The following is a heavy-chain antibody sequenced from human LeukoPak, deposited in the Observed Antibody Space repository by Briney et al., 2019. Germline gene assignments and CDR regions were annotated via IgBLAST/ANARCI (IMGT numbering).Heavy chain of an antibody. CDR3: AKGRLWGRGGYHYYYMDV. Sequence: GGSLRLSCAASGFTFSNYAMSWVRQAPGKGLEWVSAFSGSGGSTYYADSVKGRFAISRDNTKNTLYLQMSSLRVEDTALYYCAKGRLWGRGGYHYYYMDVWGKGTAVTISS. CDR1: GFTFSNYA. CDR2: FSGSGGST. D-gene: IGHD3-16*01. J-gene: IGHJ6*03. V-gene: IGHV3-23*01.